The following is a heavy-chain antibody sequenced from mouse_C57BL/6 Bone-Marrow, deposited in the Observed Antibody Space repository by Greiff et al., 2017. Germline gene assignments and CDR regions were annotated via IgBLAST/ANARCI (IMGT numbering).Heavy chain of an antibody. CDR2: IWGGGST. CDR1: GFSLTSYC. CDR3: AKHFYYGSSHLYFEV. Sequence: VQLQESGPGLVAPSQSLTLSCTVSGFSLTSYCVDWVRQPPGQGLEWLGVIWGGGSTNYNSAHMSSLSISKDNSKSQVVLKMISLQTDDTAMYDCAKHFYYGSSHLYFEVWGTGTTVTVSS. J-gene: IGHJ1*03. V-gene: IGHV2-9*01. D-gene: IGHD1-1*01.